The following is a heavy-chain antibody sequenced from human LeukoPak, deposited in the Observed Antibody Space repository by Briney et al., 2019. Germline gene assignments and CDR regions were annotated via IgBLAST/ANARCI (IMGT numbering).Heavy chain of an antibody. CDR2: ISSSGNSI. CDR3: SRRQLADY. CDR1: GFTFSSYS. D-gene: IGHD6-13*01. J-gene: IGHJ4*02. V-gene: IGHV3-48*04. Sequence: PGGSLRLSCAASGFTFSSYSMNWVRQAPGKGLEWVSYISSSGNSILYADSVRGRFTISRDDAKNSLYLQMNSLRVEDTAVYYCSRRQLADYWGQGTLVTVSS.